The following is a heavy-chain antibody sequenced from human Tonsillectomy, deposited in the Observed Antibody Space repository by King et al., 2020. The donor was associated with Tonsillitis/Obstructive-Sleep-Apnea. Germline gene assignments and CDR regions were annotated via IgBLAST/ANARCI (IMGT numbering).Heavy chain of an antibody. CDR2: INPNSGGT. J-gene: IGHJ6*03. D-gene: IGHD3-10*01. CDR3: AKEAGSGSYYPDYYNYYMDV. V-gene: IGHV1-2*06. CDR1: GYTFTGYY. Sequence: VQLVESGAEVKKPGASVKVSCKASGYTFTGYYMHWVRQAPGQGLEWMGRINPNSGGTNYAQKFQGRVTMIRDTSISTVYMELSRLRSDDTAVYHCAKEAGSGSYYPDYYNYYMDVWGKGTTVTVSS.